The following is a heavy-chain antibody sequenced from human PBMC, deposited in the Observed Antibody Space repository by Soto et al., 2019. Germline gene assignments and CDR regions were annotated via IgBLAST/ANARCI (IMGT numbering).Heavy chain of an antibody. J-gene: IGHJ4*02. CDR1: GYTFTSYG. CDR2: ISAYNGNT. V-gene: IGHV1-18*04. D-gene: IGHD3-3*01. Sequence: ASVKVSCKASGYTFTSYGISCVRQAPGQGLEWMGWISAYNGNTNYAQKLQGRVTMTTDTSTSTAYMELRCLRSDDTAVYYCARDALSFWSHSYYYFDYWVQGTLVTVSS. CDR3: ARDALSFWSHSYYYFDY.